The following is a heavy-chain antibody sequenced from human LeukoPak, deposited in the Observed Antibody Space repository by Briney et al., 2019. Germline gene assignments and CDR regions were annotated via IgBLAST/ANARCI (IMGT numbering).Heavy chain of an antibody. D-gene: IGHD1-26*01. J-gene: IGHJ3*02. CDR1: GFAFSSNW. Sequence: GGSLRLSCAASGFAFSSNWMTWVRKAPGKGLEWVAHIKQDGSEKYCVDSVKGRFTISRDNAKNSLYLQMNSLRAEDTAVYYCATNAKWAFDIWGQGTMVTVSS. CDR3: ATNAKWAFDI. V-gene: IGHV3-7*01. CDR2: IKQDGSEK.